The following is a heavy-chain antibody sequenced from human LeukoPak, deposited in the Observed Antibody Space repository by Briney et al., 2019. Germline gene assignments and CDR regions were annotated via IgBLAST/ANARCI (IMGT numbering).Heavy chain of an antibody. CDR3: AKDDDGYY. D-gene: IGHD3-3*01. Sequence: GGSLRLSCAASGFTFSKSWMSWVRQTPEKGLEWVANIKEDGSAQYYGDSVKGRLTISRDNAKNSLYLQMNNLRAEDTAVYYCAKDDDGYYWGQGILVTVSS. V-gene: IGHV3-7*04. CDR2: IKEDGSAQ. CDR1: GFTFSKSW. J-gene: IGHJ4*02.